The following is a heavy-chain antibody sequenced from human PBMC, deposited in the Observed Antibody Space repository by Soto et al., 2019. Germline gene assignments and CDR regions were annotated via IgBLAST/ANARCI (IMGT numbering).Heavy chain of an antibody. Sequence: SETLSLTCAVSGGSISSSNWWSWVRQPPGKGLEWIGEIYHSGSTNYNPSLKSRVTISVDKSKNQFSLKLSSVTAADTAVYYCARDAITMVRGVIKNWFDPRGQGTLVTVSS. CDR2: IYHSGST. D-gene: IGHD3-10*01. J-gene: IGHJ5*02. CDR3: ARDAITMVRGVIKNWFDP. CDR1: GGSISSSNW. V-gene: IGHV4-4*02.